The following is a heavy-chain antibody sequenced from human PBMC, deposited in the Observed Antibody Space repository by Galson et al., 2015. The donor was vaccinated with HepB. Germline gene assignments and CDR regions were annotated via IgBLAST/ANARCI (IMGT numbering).Heavy chain of an antibody. Sequence: SLRLSCAGSGSTFSHFAIHWVRQAPGKGLEWVALLSSDGSRQFYADSVKGRFTISRDNSKNTLYLQMNSLRPEDTAVYYCARAGVHREFDPWGQGTLVTVSS. CDR2: LSSDGSRQ. V-gene: IGHV3-30-3*01. CDR3: ARAGVHREFDP. D-gene: IGHD2-21*01. J-gene: IGHJ5*02. CDR1: GSTFSHFA.